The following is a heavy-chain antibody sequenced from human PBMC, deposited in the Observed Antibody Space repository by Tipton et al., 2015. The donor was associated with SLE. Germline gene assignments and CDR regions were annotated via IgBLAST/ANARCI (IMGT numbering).Heavy chain of an antibody. D-gene: IGHD6-13*01. Sequence: RSLRLSCVASGFSFSSYWMSWVRQAPGKGLEWVGFIRSKAYGGTTEYAASVKGRFTISRDDSKSIAYLQMNSLKTEDTAVYYCTKVRDPSSWSLDYWGQGTLVTVSS. CDR3: TKVRDPSSWSLDY. CDR1: GFSFSSYW. V-gene: IGHV3-49*04. J-gene: IGHJ4*02. CDR2: IRSKAYGGTT.